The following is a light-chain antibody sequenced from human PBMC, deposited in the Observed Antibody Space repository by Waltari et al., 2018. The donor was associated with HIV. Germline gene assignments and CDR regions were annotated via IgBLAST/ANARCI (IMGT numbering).Light chain of an antibody. CDR3: NSYAGSNNCV. J-gene: IGLJ3*02. V-gene: IGLV2-8*01. CDR1: SSDVGGSKY. CDR2: EVN. Sequence: QSALTQPPSASGSPGQSVTISCTGTSSDVGGSKYVSWYQQHPGKAPKLMIYEVNKRPSGVPDLVSGSKSANTASLTVSGLQADDEADYYCNSYAGSNNCVFGGGTKLTVL.